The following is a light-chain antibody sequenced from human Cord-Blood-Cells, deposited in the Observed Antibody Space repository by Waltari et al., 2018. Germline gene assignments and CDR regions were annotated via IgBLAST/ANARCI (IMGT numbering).Light chain of an antibody. CDR2: DAS. Sequence: DIPMTQSPSSLSASVGARVTITCQASQDISNYLHWYQQKPGKAPKLLIYDASNLETGVPARFSGSGSGTDFTFTISSLQPEDIATYYCQQYDNLPLTFGGGTKVEIK. V-gene: IGKV1-33*01. J-gene: IGKJ4*01. CDR1: QDISNY. CDR3: QQYDNLPLT.